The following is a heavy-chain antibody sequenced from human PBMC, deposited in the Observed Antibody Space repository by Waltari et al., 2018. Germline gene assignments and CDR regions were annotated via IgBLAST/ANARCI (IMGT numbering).Heavy chain of an antibody. CDR1: GYTFTSYG. J-gene: IGHJ4*02. V-gene: IGHV1-2*06. Sequence: QVQLVQSGAEVKKPGASVKVSCKASGYTFTSYGISWVRQAPGQGLEWMGRINPNSGGTNYAQKFQGRVTMTRDTSISTAYMELSRLRSDDTAVYYCARLPYYGDSADDYWGQGTLVTVSS. D-gene: IGHD4-17*01. CDR3: ARLPYYGDSADDY. CDR2: INPNSGGT.